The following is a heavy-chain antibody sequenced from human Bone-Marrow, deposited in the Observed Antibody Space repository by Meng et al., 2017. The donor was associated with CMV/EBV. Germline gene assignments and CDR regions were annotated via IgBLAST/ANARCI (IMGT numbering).Heavy chain of an antibody. CDR1: GFTFSSYW. J-gene: IGHJ6*02. Sequence: GESLKISCAASGFTFSSYWMHWVRQAPGKGLVWVSRINSDGSSTSYADSVKGRFTISRDNAKNTLYLQMNSLRAEDTAVYYCARDDTYYDFWSGYYPYYYYGMDVWGQGTTVTFSS. CDR2: INSDGSST. CDR3: ARDDTYYDFWSGYYPYYYYGMDV. D-gene: IGHD3-3*01. V-gene: IGHV3-74*01.